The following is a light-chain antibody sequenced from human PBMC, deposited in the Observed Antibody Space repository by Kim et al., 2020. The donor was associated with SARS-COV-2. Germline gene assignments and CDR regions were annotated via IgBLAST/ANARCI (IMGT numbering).Light chain of an antibody. CDR3: QQRSNWPLT. J-gene: IGKJ4*01. CDR2: DAS. CDR1: QSFSGY. V-gene: IGKV3-11*01. Sequence: EIVLTQSPATLSLSPGERATLSCRASQSFSGYLAWYQQKPGQAPRLLIYDASNRATGIPARFSGSGSGTDFTLTISSLEPDDFAVYYCQQRSNWPLTFGGGTKVEIK.